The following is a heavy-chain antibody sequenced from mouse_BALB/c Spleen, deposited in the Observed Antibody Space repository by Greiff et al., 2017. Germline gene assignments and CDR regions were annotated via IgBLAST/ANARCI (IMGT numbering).Heavy chain of an antibody. D-gene: IGHD3-1*01. CDR3: ARDRGSSGYDWFAY. CDR1: GFSLTGYG. J-gene: IGHJ3*01. V-gene: IGHV2-6-7*01. CDR2: IWGDGST. Sequence: VKLVESGPGLVAPSQSLSITCTVSGFSLTGYGVNWVRQPPGKGLESLGMIWGDGSTDYNSALKSRLSISKDNSKSQVFLKMNSLQTDDTARYYCARDRGSSGYDWFAYWGQGTLVTVSA.